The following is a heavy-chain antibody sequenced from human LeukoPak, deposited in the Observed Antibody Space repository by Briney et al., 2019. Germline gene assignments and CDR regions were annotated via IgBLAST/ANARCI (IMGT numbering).Heavy chain of an antibody. D-gene: IGHD3-10*01. CDR1: GVTISTYG. V-gene: IGHV3-23*01. CDR3: AKSVFHSGNY. J-gene: IGHJ4*02. CDR2: ISGGTT. Sequence: GGSLRLSCAASGVTISTYGMSWVRQAPGKGLEWVSSISGGTTYYTDSVKGRFTISRDNSKNTVSLQMSSLRAGDTAVYYCAKSVFHSGNYWGQGTLVTVSS.